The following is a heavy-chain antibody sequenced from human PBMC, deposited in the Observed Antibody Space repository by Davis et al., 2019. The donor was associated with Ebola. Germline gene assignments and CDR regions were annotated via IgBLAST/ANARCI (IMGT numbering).Heavy chain of an antibody. CDR1: GFTFSSYA. D-gene: IGHD2-15*01. V-gene: IGHV3-30*04. Sequence: PGGSLRLSCAASGFTFSSYAMHWVRQAPGKGLEWVAVISYDGSNKYYADSVKGRFTISRDNSKNTLYLQMNSLRAEDTAVYYCARDPYRSGGSCYSGYFDLWGRGTLVTVSS. CDR3: ARDPYRSGGSCYSGYFDL. J-gene: IGHJ2*01. CDR2: ISYDGSNK.